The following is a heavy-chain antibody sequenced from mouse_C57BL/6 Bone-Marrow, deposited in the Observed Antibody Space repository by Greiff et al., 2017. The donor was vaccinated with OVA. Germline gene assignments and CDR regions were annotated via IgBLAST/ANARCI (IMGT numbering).Heavy chain of an antibody. CDR2: IYPGDGDT. Sequence: VQLQQSGAELVKPGASVKISCKASGYAFSSYWMNWVKQRPGKGLEWIGQIYPGDGDTNYNGKFKGKATLAADKSSSTAYMQLSSLTSEDSAVYFCARWAYYDYDGPYAMDYWGQGTSVTGSS. V-gene: IGHV1-80*01. J-gene: IGHJ4*01. CDR1: GYAFSSYW. CDR3: ARWAYYDYDGPYAMDY. D-gene: IGHD2-4*01.